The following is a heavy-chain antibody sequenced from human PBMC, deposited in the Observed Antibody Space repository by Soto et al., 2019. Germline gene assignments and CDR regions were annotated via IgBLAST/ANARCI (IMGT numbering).Heavy chain of an antibody. V-gene: IGHV1-8*01. Sequence: ASVKVSCKASGYTFTSYDINWVRQATGQGLEGMGWMNPNSGNTGYAQEFQGRVTMTRNTYISTAYMELSRLRSEDTAVYYCARAEDLYYYYGMDVWGQGTTVTVSS. CDR2: MNPNSGNT. CDR3: ARAEDLYYYYGMDV. J-gene: IGHJ6*02. CDR1: GYTFTSYD.